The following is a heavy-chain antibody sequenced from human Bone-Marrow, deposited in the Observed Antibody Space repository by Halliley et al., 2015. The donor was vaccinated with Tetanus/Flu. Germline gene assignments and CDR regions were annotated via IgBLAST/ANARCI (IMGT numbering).Heavy chain of an antibody. J-gene: IGHJ4*02. Sequence: SLRLSCAASGFSFSGFEMNWVRQAPGKGLEWVSYISSGGTTIYYADSVKGRFTISRDNAKNSLSLQMNSLRAEDTAVYYCARMRYDSRGSHFDYWGQGTLVIVSS. CDR1: GFSFSGFE. D-gene: IGHD3-22*01. CDR2: ISSGGTTI. CDR3: ARMRYDSRGSHFDY. V-gene: IGHV3-48*03.